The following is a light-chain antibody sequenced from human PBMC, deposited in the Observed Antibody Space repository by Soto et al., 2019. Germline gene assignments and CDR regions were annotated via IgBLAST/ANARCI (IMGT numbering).Light chain of an antibody. V-gene: IGLV4-69*01. CDR2: LNSDGSH. CDR1: SGHSSYA. J-gene: IGLJ3*02. CDR3: QTWGTAIHV. Sequence: QPVLTQSPSASASRGASVKLTCTLSSGHSSYAIAWHQQQPEKGPRYLMKLNSDGSHSKGDGIPDRFSGSSSGAVRYLTISSLQSEDEADYYCQTWGTAIHVFGGGTKVTVL.